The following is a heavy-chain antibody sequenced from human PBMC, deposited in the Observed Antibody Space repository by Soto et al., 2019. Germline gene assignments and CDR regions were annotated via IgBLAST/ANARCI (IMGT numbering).Heavy chain of an antibody. CDR2: IKTDGSTT. J-gene: IGHJ2*01. CDR1: GFSFSSYW. D-gene: IGHD1-26*01. Sequence: EVQLVESGGGLVQPGGSLRLSCAASGFSFSSYWMHWVRQAPGKGLVWVSRIKTDGSTTNYADSVKGRFTVSRDNAENTLYLQMTSLRTEDTSVYYGARVGKGAWYFDLWGRGTLVTVSS. CDR3: ARVGKGAWYFDL. V-gene: IGHV3-74*01.